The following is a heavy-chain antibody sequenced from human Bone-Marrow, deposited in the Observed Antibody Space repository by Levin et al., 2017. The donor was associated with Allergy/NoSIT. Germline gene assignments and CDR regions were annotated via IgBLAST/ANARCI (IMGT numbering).Heavy chain of an antibody. CDR1: GGSFSGYY. V-gene: IGHV4-34*01. CDR3: ARGGGGSYGGNSNWFDP. J-gene: IGHJ5*02. D-gene: IGHD4-23*01. Sequence: SETLSLTCAVYGGSFSGYYWSWIRQPPGKGLEWIGEINHSGSTNYNPSLKSRVTISVDTSKNQFSLKLSSVTAADTAVYYCARGGGGSYGGNSNWFDPWGQGTLVTVSS. CDR2: INHSGST.